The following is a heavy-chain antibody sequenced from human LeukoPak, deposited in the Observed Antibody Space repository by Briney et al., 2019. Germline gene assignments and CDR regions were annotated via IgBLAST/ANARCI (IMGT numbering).Heavy chain of an antibody. CDR2: IGTGTSTV. CDR1: GFTFTSYT. CDR3: WRRKEWGFDS. V-gene: IGHV3-48*01. Sequence: PGGSLRLSCAASGFTFTSYTMNWVRQAPGKGLEWVSHIGTGTSTVGYADSIKGRFTISRDNAKNSVDLQMSSLRVDDSAVYYFWRRKEWGFDSWGQGTLVTVSS. J-gene: IGHJ4*02. D-gene: IGHD7-27*01.